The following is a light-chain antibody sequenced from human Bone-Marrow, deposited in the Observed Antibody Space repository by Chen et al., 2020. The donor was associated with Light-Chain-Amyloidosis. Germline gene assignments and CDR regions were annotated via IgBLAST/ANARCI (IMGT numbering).Light chain of an antibody. CDR1: ALSKQY. CDR2: KDS. CDR3: QSSDTSGAYHVG. Sequence: SYELTQPPSVSVSPGQTARITCSGDALSKQYVYWYQQKPGQGPVMVIYKDSERPSGIPERFSGSSSGTTVTLTISGVHAEDEADYFCQSSDTSGAYHVGFGGGTKLTVL. J-gene: IGLJ2*01. V-gene: IGLV3-25*03.